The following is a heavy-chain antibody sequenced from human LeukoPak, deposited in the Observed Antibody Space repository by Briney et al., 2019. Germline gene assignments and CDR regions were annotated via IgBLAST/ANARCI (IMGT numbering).Heavy chain of an antibody. V-gene: IGHV4-34*01. CDR1: GGSFSGYY. D-gene: IGHD2-15*01. CDR3: ARGHLGYCSGGSCHRFDY. J-gene: IGHJ4*02. Sequence: SETLSLTCAVYGGSFSGYYWSWIRQPPGKGLEWIGEINHNGSTNYNPSLKSRVTISVDTSKNQFSLKLSSVTAADTAVYYCARGHLGYCSGGSCHRFDYWGQGTLVTVSS. CDR2: INHNGST.